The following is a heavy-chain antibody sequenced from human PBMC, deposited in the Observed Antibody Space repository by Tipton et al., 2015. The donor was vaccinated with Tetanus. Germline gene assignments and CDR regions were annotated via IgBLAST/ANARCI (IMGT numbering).Heavy chain of an antibody. CDR2: INGHGTST. Sequence: SLRLSCAAPGFTFSTYWMHWVRQAPGKGLMWVSRINGHGTSTAYADSVKGRFTISRDNAKNSLYLQMNSLRAEDTAVYYCARDSTYLFDYWGQGTLVTVSS. V-gene: IGHV3-74*01. CDR3: ARDSTYLFDY. J-gene: IGHJ4*02. D-gene: IGHD2-2*01. CDR1: GFTFSTYW.